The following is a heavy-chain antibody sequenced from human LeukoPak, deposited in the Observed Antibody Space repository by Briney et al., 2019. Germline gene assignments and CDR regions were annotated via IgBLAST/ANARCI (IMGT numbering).Heavy chain of an antibody. V-gene: IGHV4-61*02. CDR3: ARVSVAGTNYFDY. CDR2: IYTSGST. D-gene: IGHD6-19*01. CDR1: GGSISSGSYY. Sequence: SETLSLTCTVSGGSISSGSYYWSWIRQPAGKGLEWIGRIYTSGSTNYNPSLKSRVTISVDTSKNQFSLKLSSVTAADTAVYYCARVSVAGTNYFDYWGQGTLVTVSS. J-gene: IGHJ4*02.